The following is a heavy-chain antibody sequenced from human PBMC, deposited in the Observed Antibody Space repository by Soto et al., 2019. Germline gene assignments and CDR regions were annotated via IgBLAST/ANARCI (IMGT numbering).Heavy chain of an antibody. V-gene: IGHV1-69*02. J-gene: IGHJ5*02. CDR3: ARGPVVVVPDDMFTRHNWFDP. CDR1: GGTVRTYS. CDR2: IIPILDMA. D-gene: IGHD2-2*01. Sequence: QVQLVQSGAEVKKPGSSVKVSCKASGGTVRTYSITWVRQAPGQGLEWMGKIIPILDMANYAQKCQGRVTITADKSTSLAYMELNSLRSEDTAVYYCARGPVVVVPDDMFTRHNWFDPWGQGTRVTVSS.